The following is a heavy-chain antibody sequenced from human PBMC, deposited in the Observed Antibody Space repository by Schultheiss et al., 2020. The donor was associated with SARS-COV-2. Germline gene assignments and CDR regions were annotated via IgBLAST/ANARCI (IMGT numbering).Heavy chain of an antibody. D-gene: IGHD3-3*01. CDR2: IYYSGTT. V-gene: IGHV4-31*03. CDR3: ARDRYDFWSGYVSYWYFDL. Sequence: SQTLSLTCTVSGGSISSGNHYWNWIRQHPGKGLEWIAYIYYSGTTYYNPSLKSRVTMSVDTSKNQFSLKLSSVTAADTAVYYCARDRYDFWSGYVSYWYFDLWGRGTLVTVSS. J-gene: IGHJ2*01. CDR1: GGSISSGNHY.